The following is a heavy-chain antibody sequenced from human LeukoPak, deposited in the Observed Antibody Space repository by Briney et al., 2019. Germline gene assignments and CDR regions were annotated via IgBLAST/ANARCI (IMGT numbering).Heavy chain of an antibody. CDR2: IYYSRST. CDR3: ARHERDGYNHGGADY. V-gene: IGHV4-39*01. D-gene: IGHD5-24*01. J-gene: IGHJ4*02. CDR1: GGSISSSSYY. Sequence: SETLSLTCTVSGGSISSSSYYWGWLRQPPGRGLEWIGGIYYSRSTYDNPSLKSRVTISVDTSKNQFSLKLSSVTAADTAVYCCARHERDGYNHGGADYWGQGTLVTVSS.